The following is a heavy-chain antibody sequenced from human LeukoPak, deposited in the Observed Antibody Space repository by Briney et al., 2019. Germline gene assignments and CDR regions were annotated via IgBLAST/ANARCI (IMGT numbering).Heavy chain of an antibody. D-gene: IGHD1-26*01. CDR1: GGSISSSSYY. CDR3: ARHNRQWELLATFDP. V-gene: IGHV4-39*01. Sequence: SSETLSLLCTVSGGSISSSSYYWGWIRQPPGKGLEWIGSIYYSGSTYYNPSLKSRVTISVDTSKNQFSLKLSSVTAADTAVYYCARHNRQWELLATFDPWGQGTLVTVSS. J-gene: IGHJ5*02. CDR2: IYYSGST.